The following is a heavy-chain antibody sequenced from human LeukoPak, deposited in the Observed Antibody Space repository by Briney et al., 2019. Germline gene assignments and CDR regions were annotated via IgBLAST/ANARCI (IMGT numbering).Heavy chain of an antibody. V-gene: IGHV1-18*01. CDR1: GYTFTSYG. Sequence: ASVKVSCKASGYTFTSYGISWVRQAPGQGLEWMGWTSAYNGNTNYAQKLQGRVTMTTDTSTSTAYMELRSLRSDDTAVYYCARDVDYGDANHYYYGMDVWGQGTTVTVSS. CDR2: TSAYNGNT. J-gene: IGHJ6*02. D-gene: IGHD4-17*01. CDR3: ARDVDYGDANHYYYGMDV.